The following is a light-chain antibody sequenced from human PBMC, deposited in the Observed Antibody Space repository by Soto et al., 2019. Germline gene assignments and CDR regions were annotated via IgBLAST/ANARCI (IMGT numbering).Light chain of an antibody. CDR2: YDD. CDR3: AARDDSLNGQV. Sequence: QSVLTQPPSVSEAPRQRVTISCSGSSSNIGNNAVNWYQQLPGKAPKLLIYYDDLLPSGVSDRFSGSKSGTSASLAISGLQSEDEADYYCAARDDSLNGQVFGGGTKLTVL. V-gene: IGLV1-36*01. CDR1: SSNIGNNA. J-gene: IGLJ2*01.